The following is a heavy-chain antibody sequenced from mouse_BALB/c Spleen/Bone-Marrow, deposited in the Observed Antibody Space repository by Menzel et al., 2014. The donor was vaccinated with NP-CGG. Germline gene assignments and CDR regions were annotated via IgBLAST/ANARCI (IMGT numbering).Heavy chain of an antibody. J-gene: IGHJ2*01. CDR3: ARGLGFLDY. V-gene: IGHV5-6-3*01. Sequence: EVQVVESGGGLVQPGGSLKLSCAASGFTFSSYGMSWVRQTPDKRLELVATINSNGGSTYYPDSVKGRFTISRDNAKNTLYLQMSSLKSEDTAMYYCARGLGFLDYWGQGTTLTVSS. CDR1: GFTFSSYG. CDR2: INSNGGST. D-gene: IGHD4-1*01.